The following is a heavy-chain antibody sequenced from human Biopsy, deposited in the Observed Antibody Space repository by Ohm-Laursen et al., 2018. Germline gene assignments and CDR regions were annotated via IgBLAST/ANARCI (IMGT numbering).Heavy chain of an antibody. D-gene: IGHD3-22*01. CDR3: ARDRGYYSDRTVPGYFDL. CDR1: GDSISSYY. J-gene: IGHJ2*01. CDR2: VYYTGST. V-gene: IGHV4-59*01. Sequence: TLSLTCTVSGDSISSYYWSWIRQPPGKGLEWIGYVYYTGSTDYNPSLQSRVTISVDTSKNHFSLRLRSVTPADTAIYYCARDRGYYSDRTVPGYFDLWGRGTLVAVSS.